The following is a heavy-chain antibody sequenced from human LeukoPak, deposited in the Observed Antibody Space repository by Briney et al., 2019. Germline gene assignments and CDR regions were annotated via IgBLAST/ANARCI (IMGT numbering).Heavy chain of an antibody. CDR2: INPNSGGT. Sequence: ASVKVSCKASGYTFTGYYMHWVRQAPGQGLEWMGWINPNSGGTNYAQKFQGRVTMTRDTSISTAYMELSRLRSDDTAVYYCARDPNVYQLLWRYYFDYWGQGTLVTVSS. CDR1: GYTFTGYY. J-gene: IGHJ4*02. D-gene: IGHD2-2*01. CDR3: ARDPNVYQLLWRYYFDY. V-gene: IGHV1-2*02.